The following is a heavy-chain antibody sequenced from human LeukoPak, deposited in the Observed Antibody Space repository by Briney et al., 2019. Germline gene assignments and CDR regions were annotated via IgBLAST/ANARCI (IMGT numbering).Heavy chain of an antibody. D-gene: IGHD3-9*01. V-gene: IGHV4-39*01. CDR3: ARLDSPHLITY. Sequence: PSETLSLTCTVSGGSLSSSTSHWGWIRQPPGKGLEWIGTAHYSGRTYYNPSLESRVTISVDTSKNQFSLRLTSVTAADTTVYYCARLDSPHLITYCGQGTLVTVSS. J-gene: IGHJ4*02. CDR1: GGSLSSSTSH. CDR2: AHYSGRT.